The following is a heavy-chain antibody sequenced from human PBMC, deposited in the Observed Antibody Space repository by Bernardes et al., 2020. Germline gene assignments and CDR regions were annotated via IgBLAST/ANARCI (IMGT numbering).Heavy chain of an antibody. CDR2: LSAYNGHT. Sequence: AYVQVSCKASGSTFNNSGIIWVRQAPGQGLEWMGWLSAYNGHTFYAQKFQGRATVTTDTSTTTAYMELRSLSSDDTAVYYCARDGVTWSQSCDYWGQGTLVTVSS. D-gene: IGHD3-3*01. CDR3: ARDGVTWSQSCDY. J-gene: IGHJ4*02. V-gene: IGHV1-18*01. CDR1: GSTFNNSG.